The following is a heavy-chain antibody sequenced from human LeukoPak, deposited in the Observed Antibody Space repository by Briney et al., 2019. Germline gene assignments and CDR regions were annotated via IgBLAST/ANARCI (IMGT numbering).Heavy chain of an antibody. CDR3: SKACSVVRVLPPLRAFDY. Sequence: GASVKVSCKASGYTFTGSYIPWVRQAPGQGLEWVGWINPNTGDTDYAPKFQGRITMPRNTSNNPADPELTSLTSDDTSFIFRSKACSVVRVLPPLRAFDYGGHGTLVTVSS. D-gene: IGHD3-10*01. V-gene: IGHV1-2*02. J-gene: IGHJ4*03. CDR2: INPNTGDT. CDR1: GYTFTGSY.